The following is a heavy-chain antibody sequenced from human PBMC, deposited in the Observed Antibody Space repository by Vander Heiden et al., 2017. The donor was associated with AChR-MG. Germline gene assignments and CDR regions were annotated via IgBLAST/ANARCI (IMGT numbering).Heavy chain of an antibody. CDR1: GFTFSSYA. CDR3: AKDGPVAAAGTVNWFDP. CDR2: ISGSGGST. J-gene: IGHJ5*02. Sequence: EVQLLESGGGLVQPGGSLRLSCAASGFTFSSYAMSWVRQAPGKGLEWVSAISGSGGSTYYADSVKGRFTISRDNSKNTLYLQMNSLRAEDTAVYYCAKDGPVAAAGTVNWFDPWGQGTLVTVSS. D-gene: IGHD6-13*01. V-gene: IGHV3-23*01.